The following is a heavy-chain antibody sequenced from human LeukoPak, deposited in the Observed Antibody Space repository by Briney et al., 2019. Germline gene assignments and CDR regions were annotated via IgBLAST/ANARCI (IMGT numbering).Heavy chain of an antibody. V-gene: IGHV3-21*01. Sequence: GGSLRLSCAASGFTFSSYIMSWVRQAPGKGLEWVSSISSSSSYIYYADSVKGRFTISRDNAKNSLYLQMISLRAEDTAVYYCARDHRIYYFDYWGQGTPVTVSS. CDR3: ARDHRIYYFDY. J-gene: IGHJ4*02. CDR1: GFTFSSYI. CDR2: ISSSSSYI. D-gene: IGHD2/OR15-2a*01.